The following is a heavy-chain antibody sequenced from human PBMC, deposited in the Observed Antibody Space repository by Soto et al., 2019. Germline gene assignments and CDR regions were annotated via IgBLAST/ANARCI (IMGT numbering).Heavy chain of an antibody. V-gene: IGHV1-18*01. D-gene: IGHD2-2*01. Sequence: QVQLVQSGAEVKKPGASVKVSCKASGYSFATYGISRVRQAPGQGLEWMGWISGYNGNTNYAQKVQGSVTMTTDTPTSAAYMELRSLRSDDTAVYYCARDESLVLVPACQSLDVWGQGTTVSVSS. CDR1: GYSFATYG. CDR2: ISGYNGNT. CDR3: ARDESLVLVPACQSLDV. J-gene: IGHJ6*02.